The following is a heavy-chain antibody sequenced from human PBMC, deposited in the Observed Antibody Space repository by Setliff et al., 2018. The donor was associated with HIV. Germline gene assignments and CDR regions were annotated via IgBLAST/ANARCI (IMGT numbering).Heavy chain of an antibody. CDR1: GFSLTTSGIR. J-gene: IGHJ4*02. D-gene: IGHD3-10*01. CDR3: ARTYGSASKLDY. Sequence: SGPMLVNPTQTLTLTCTFSGFSLTTSGIRVTWVRQPPGKALEWLARIDWEDDKFYSTSLKTRLTISKDTSKNQVVLTMTNMGPLDTATYFCARTYGSASKLDYWGPGTLVTVS. CDR2: IDWEDDK. V-gene: IGHV2-70*04.